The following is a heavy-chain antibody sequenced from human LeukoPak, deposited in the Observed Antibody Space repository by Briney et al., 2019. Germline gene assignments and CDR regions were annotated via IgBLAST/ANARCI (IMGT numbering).Heavy chain of an antibody. CDR3: TTDGFIAVAGYDY. V-gene: IGHV3-21*03. CDR2: ISSSSSYI. CDR1: GFTFSSYS. J-gene: IGHJ4*02. D-gene: IGHD6-19*01. Sequence: GGSLRLSCAASGFTFSSYSMNWVRQAPGKGLEWVSSISSSSSYIYYADSVKGRFTISRDNAKNSLYLQMNSLKTEDTAVYYCTTDGFIAVAGYDYWGQGTLVAVSS.